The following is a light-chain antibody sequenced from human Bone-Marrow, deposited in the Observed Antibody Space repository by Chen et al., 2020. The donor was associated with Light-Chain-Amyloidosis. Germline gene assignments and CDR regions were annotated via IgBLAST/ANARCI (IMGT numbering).Light chain of an antibody. CDR2: EVS. CDR1: SSDVGSYNL. CDR3: CSYGGSSTWV. J-gene: IGLJ3*02. V-gene: IGLV2-23*02. Sequence: SALTQPASVSGSPVQSITISCTGTSSDVGSYNLVSWYQQHPGQAPKLMIYEVSKRPSGVSKRCSGSKSGTTASLTIAGLQDEDEDDYYCCSYGGSSTWVFGGGTKLTVL.